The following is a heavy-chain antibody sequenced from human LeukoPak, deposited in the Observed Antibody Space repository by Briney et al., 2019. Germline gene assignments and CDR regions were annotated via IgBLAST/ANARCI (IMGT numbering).Heavy chain of an antibody. Sequence: QPGGSLRLSCAASGFTFSSYGMHWVRQAPGKGLEWVAVISYDGSNKYYADSVKGRFTISRDNSKNTLYLQMNSLRAEDTAVYYCARGDEYQLLYNWFDPWGQGTLVTVSS. CDR3: ARGDEYQLLYNWFDP. D-gene: IGHD2-2*01. CDR2: ISYDGSNK. CDR1: GFTFSSYG. J-gene: IGHJ5*02. V-gene: IGHV3-30*03.